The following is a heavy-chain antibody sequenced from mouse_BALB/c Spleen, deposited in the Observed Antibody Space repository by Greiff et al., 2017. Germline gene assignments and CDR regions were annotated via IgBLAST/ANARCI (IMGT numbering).Heavy chain of an antibody. CDR2: IYPGSGST. V-gene: IGHV1S22*01. D-gene: IGHD2-2*01. CDR3: AREGLRRYFDV. CDR1: GYTFTSYW. J-gene: IGHJ1*01. Sequence: LQQPGSELVRPGASVKLSCKASGYTFTSYWMHWVKQRPGQGLEWIGNIYPGSGSTNYDEKFKGKATLTSDKSSSTAYMELSSLTSEDSAVYYCAREGLRRYFDVWGAGTTVTVSS.